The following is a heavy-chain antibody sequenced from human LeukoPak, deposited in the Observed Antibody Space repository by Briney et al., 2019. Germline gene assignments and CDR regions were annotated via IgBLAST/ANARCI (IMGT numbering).Heavy chain of an antibody. Sequence: PGGSLRLSCAASGFTFSNYSINWVRQAPGKGLEWVSSISRSSSYIYYADSVKGRFTISRDNAKNSVYLQMNSLRAEDTAVYYCARNGGGNKYYLGYWGQGTLVTVSS. CDR3: ARNGGGNKYYLGY. J-gene: IGHJ4*02. CDR1: GFTFSNYS. CDR2: ISRSSSYI. D-gene: IGHD1-26*01. V-gene: IGHV3-21*01.